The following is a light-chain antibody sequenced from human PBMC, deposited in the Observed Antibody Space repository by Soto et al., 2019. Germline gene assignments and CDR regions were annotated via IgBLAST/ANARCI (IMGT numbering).Light chain of an antibody. V-gene: IGKV1-5*01. CDR3: QQYESYWT. Sequence: DIQMTQSPSTLAGSVGERVTITCRASQTISSWLAWYQPXPGKAPKILIYDASNLESGDPSRFSGSGSGTEFTLTISNLQPDDFATYYCQQYESYWTFGQGTKVDNK. CDR2: DAS. J-gene: IGKJ1*01. CDR1: QTISSW.